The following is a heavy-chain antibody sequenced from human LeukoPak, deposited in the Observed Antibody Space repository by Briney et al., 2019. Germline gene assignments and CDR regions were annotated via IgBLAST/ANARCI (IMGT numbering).Heavy chain of an antibody. D-gene: IGHD3-22*01. CDR1: GGSISSYY. CDR2: IYYSGST. V-gene: IGHV4-59*08. CDR3: ARRTLLRSSGYEDY. J-gene: IGHJ4*02. Sequence: SETLSLTCTVSGGSISSYYWSWIRQPPGKGLEWIGYIYYSGSTNYNPSLKSRVTISVDTSKNQFSLKLSSVTAADTAVYYCARRTLLRSSGYEDYWGQGTLVTVSS.